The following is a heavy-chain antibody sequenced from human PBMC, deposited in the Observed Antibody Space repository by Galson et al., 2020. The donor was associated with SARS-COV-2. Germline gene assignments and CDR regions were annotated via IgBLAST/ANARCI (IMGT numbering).Heavy chain of an antibody. CDR1: GFTFSSYA. CDR3: ARVKGDQLFHWYFDL. CDR2: IRNNGGST. J-gene: IGHJ2*01. V-gene: IGHV3-23*01. D-gene: IGHD2-2*01. Sequence: RLSCAASGFTFSSYAMSWVRQAPGKRLEWVSGIRNNGGSTYYAASVKGRLSISRDNSKKTVYLEMNNLRAEDTAVYYCARVKGDQLFHWYFDLWGRGTLVTVSS.